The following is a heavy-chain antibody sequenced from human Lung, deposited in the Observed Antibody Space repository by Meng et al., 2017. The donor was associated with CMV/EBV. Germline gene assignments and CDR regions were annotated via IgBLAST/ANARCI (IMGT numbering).Heavy chain of an antibody. CDR3: GQRKYKDEGWLHQGFDH. CDR2: IYSNGAN. D-gene: IGHD5-24*01. Sequence: HTTSRVGMSWVRQPTGKGLEWLGLIYSNGANTYNPSLKRGLTITTDTTTNQVVHAMTNRDPVDKTTYYYGQRKYKDEGWLHQGFDHWGQGTLVTVSS. J-gene: IGHJ4*02. V-gene: IGHV2-5*01. CDR1: HTTSRVG.